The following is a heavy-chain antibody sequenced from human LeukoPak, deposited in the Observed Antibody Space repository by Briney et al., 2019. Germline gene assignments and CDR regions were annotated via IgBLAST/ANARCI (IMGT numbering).Heavy chain of an antibody. V-gene: IGHV3-33*06. CDR1: GFTFSSYG. CDR2: IWYDGSNK. J-gene: IGHJ4*02. D-gene: IGHD3-22*01. CDR3: AKEYYYDSSGYYTPDY. Sequence: GRSLRLSCAASGFTFSSYGMHWVRQAPGKGLGWVAVIWYDGSNKYYADSVKGRFTISRDNSKNTLYLQMNSLRAEDTAVYYCAKEYYYDSSGYYTPDYWGQGTLVTVSS.